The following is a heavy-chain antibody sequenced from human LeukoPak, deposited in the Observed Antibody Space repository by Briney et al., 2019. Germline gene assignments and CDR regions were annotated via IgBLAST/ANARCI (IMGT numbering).Heavy chain of an antibody. V-gene: IGHV3-11*06. J-gene: IGHJ6*02. D-gene: IGHD4-11*01. CDR3: ARAPHYSNYGPYYYGMDV. Sequence: GGSLRLSCAASGFTFSDYYMSWIRQAPGKGLEWVSYISSSSSYTNYADSVKGRFTISRDNAKNSLYLQMNSLRAEDTAAYYCARAPHYSNYGPYYYGMDVWGQGTTVTVSS. CDR2: ISSSSSYT. CDR1: GFTFSDYY.